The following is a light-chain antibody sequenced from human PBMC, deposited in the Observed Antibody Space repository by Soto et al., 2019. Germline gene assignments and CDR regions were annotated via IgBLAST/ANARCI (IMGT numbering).Light chain of an antibody. Sequence: QSALTQPASVSGSPGQSIAISCTGTSSDVGGYNYVSWYQQLPGKAPKLLISAVSNRPSGVSHRFSGSKSGNTASLTISGLQAEDEADYYCSSYRTGGPFVFGTGTKLTVL. CDR3: SSYRTGGPFV. CDR1: SSDVGGYNY. V-gene: IGLV2-14*01. J-gene: IGLJ1*01. CDR2: AVS.